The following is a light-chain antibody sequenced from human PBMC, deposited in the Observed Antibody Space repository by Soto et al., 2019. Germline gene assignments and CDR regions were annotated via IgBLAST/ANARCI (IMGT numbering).Light chain of an antibody. CDR1: QGISSY. CDR2: AAS. Sequence: IQLPHSPSSLSASVVSIFTITGRAIQGISSYLNWYQQKPGKAPKLLIYAASSLQSGVPSRFSGSGSGTDFTLTISSLQPEDFATYYCKQSYSTWTCGKGPKVAIK. V-gene: IGKV1-39*01. J-gene: IGKJ1*01. CDR3: KQSYSTWT.